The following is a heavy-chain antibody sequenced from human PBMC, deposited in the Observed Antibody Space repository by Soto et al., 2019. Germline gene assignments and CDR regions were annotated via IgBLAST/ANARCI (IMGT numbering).Heavy chain of an antibody. Sequence: QVQLQESGSGLVKPSETLSLTCTVSGGSISSYYWSWIRQPPGKGLEWIGYIYYSGITNYNPSLKSRVTISVDTSKNQFSLKLSSVTAADTAVYYCARYKSNYYYGMDVWGQGTTVTVSS. CDR3: ARYKSNYYYGMDV. J-gene: IGHJ6*02. CDR2: IYYSGIT. D-gene: IGHD1-20*01. CDR1: GGSISSYY. V-gene: IGHV4-59*01.